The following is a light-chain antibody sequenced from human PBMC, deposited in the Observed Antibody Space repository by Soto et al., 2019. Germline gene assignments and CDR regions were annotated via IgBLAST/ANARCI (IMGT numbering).Light chain of an antibody. V-gene: IGLV2-8*01. CDR3: SSYAGSNNQV. CDR1: SSDVGGYNY. Sequence: QSVLTQPSSASGSPGQSVTISCTGTSSDVGGYNYVSWYQQHPGKAPKLMIYEVSKRPSGVPDRFSGSKSGNTASLTVSGLQAEDEADYYCSSYAGSNNQVFGGGTQLTVL. J-gene: IGLJ2*01. CDR2: EVS.